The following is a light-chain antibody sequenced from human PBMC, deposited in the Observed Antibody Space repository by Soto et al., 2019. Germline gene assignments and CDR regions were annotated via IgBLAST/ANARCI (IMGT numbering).Light chain of an antibody. J-gene: IGKJ2*01. V-gene: IGKV3-11*01. CDR2: DAS. CDR3: QQRSNWPPMYT. Sequence: EIVLTQSPATRSLSPGERATLSFRASQSVSSYLACYQQKPGQAPRLLIYDASNRATGIPARFSGSGSGTDFTLTISSLEPEDFAVYYCQQRSNWPPMYTFGQGTKLEIK. CDR1: QSVSSY.